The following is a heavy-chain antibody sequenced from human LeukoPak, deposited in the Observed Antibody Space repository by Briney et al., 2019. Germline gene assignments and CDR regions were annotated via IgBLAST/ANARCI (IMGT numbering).Heavy chain of an antibody. CDR2: INPNSGGT. V-gene: IGHV1-2*02. D-gene: IGHD3-3*01. J-gene: IGHJ4*02. CDR1: GYTFTGYY. CDR3: ARDGQVEGVVIICNE. Sequence: ASVKVSCKASGYTFTGYYMHWVRQAPGQGLEWMGWINPNSGGTNYAQKFQGRVTMTRDTSISTAYMELSRLRSDDTAVYYCARDGQVEGVVIICNEWGQGTLVTVSS.